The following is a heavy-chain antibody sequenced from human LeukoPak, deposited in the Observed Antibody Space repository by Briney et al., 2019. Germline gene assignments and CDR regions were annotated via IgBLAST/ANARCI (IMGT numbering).Heavy chain of an antibody. CDR1: GDSIFGFY. V-gene: IGHV4-59*01. D-gene: IGHD3-3*01. Sequence: PSETLSLTCSVSGDSIFGFYWTWIRQSPGGGLEYIGNIYNTLDVTYNPPLKSRVTISIAMSRSQFALRLNSETAADSAIYYCARGRHYDVSGFNPTYYLDSWVQGALVTVSS. CDR2: IYNTLDV. J-gene: IGHJ4*02. CDR3: ARGRHYDVSGFNPTYYLDS.